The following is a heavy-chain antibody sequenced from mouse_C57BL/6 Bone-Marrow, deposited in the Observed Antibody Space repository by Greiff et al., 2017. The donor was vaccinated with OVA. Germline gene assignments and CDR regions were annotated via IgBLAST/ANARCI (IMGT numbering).Heavy chain of an antibody. Sequence: EVKLQESGGGLVKPGGSLKLSCAASGFTFSSYAMSWVRQTPEKRLEWVATISDGGSYTYYPDNVKGRFTISRDNAKNNLYLQMSHLKSEDTAMYYCARAYYSNLYAMDYWGQGTSVTVSS. CDR1: GFTFSSYA. CDR3: ARAYYSNLYAMDY. CDR2: ISDGGSYT. V-gene: IGHV5-4*03. J-gene: IGHJ4*01. D-gene: IGHD2-5*01.